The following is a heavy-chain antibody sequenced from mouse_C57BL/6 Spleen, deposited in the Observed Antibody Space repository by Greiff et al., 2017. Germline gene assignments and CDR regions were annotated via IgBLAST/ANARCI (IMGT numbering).Heavy chain of an antibody. V-gene: IGHV1-55*01. D-gene: IGHD3-2*02. Sequence: QVQLQQPGAELVKPGASVKMSCKASGYTFTSYWITWVKQRPGQGLEWIGDIYPGSGSTNYNEKFKSKDTLTVDTSSSTAYMQLSSLTSEDAAVYYCARRLRAMDCWGQGASVTVSS. CDR1: GYTFTSYW. CDR3: ARRLRAMDC. CDR2: IYPGSGST. J-gene: IGHJ4*01.